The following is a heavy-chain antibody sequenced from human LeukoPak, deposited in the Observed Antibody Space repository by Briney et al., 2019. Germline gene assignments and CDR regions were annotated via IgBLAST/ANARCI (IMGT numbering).Heavy chain of an antibody. J-gene: IGHJ4*02. Sequence: GSPQRLSCAASGFILRNYGIHWVRHPRDKGVERVAVEWFSGGQKYYANSVRGRFTISRDNSKITVDLQMDSLRVDDTAVYYCAGYALGELIRDFWGQGTLVTVSS. CDR1: GFILRNYG. CDR3: AGYALGELIRDF. D-gene: IGHD3-16*01. CDR2: EWFSGGQK. V-gene: IGHV3-33*03.